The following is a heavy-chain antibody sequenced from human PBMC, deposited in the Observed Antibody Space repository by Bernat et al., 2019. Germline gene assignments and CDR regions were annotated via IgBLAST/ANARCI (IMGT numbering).Heavy chain of an antibody. Sequence: QVQLVQSGAEVKKPGASVKVSCKASGYTFTNYGINWVRQAPGQGLEWRGWLSAYNGNTNYAQKFQGRVTMTTDTSTNTAYMELKSLRSDDTAVYFCARGDSSSSDYWGQGTLVTVSS. CDR3: ARGDSSSSDY. CDR2: LSAYNGNT. D-gene: IGHD6-6*01. V-gene: IGHV1-18*01. J-gene: IGHJ4*02. CDR1: GYTFTNYG.